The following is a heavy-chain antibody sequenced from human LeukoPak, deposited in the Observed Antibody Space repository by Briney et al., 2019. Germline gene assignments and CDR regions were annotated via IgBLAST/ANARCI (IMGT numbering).Heavy chain of an antibody. D-gene: IGHD1-26*01. CDR3: ARDGRSGNFDK. J-gene: IGHJ4*02. Sequence: GGSLRLSCAASGFTFSSYAMSWVRQAPGKGLAWVSVIRSDGSITTYADSVKGRFTISRDTAKNTLYLQMNSLRAEDTAVYYCARDGRSGNFDKWGQGTLVSVSS. V-gene: IGHV3-74*01. CDR1: GFTFSSYA. CDR2: IRSDGSIT.